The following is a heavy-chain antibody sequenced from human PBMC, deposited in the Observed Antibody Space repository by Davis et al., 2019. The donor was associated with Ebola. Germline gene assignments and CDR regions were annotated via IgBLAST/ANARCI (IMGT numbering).Heavy chain of an antibody. CDR2: ISYDGSNK. J-gene: IGHJ4*02. CDR1: GFTFSSYA. D-gene: IGHD6-19*01. Sequence: GESLKISCAASGFTFSSYAMHWVRQAPGKGLEWVAVISYDGSNKYYADSVKGRFTISRDNSKNTLYLQMNSLRAEDTAVYYCAREVFRGGWYSDYWGQGTLVTVSS. CDR3: AREVFRGGWYSDY. V-gene: IGHV3-30-3*01.